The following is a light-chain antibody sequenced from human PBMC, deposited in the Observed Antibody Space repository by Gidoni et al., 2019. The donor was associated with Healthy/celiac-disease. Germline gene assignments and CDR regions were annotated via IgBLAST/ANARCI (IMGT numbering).Light chain of an antibody. Sequence: DIQMTQSPSSLSASVGDRVTITFRASQSISSYLNWYQQKPGKAPKLLIYAASSLQSGVPSRVSGSGSGTDFTLNISSLQPEDFATYYCQQSYSTPQYTFGQGTKLEIK. CDR2: AAS. CDR1: QSISSY. V-gene: IGKV1-39*01. CDR3: QQSYSTPQYT. J-gene: IGKJ2*01.